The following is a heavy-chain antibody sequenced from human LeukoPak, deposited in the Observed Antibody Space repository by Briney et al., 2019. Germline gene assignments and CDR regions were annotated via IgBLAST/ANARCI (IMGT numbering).Heavy chain of an antibody. D-gene: IGHD3-9*01. CDR3: ARVGVLRYFDWLLLDQFDY. J-gene: IGHJ4*02. Sequence: ASVKVSCKASGYTFTSYAISWVRQAPGQGLEWMGWIIPYNGNTNYAQKLQGRVTMTTDTSTSTAYMELRSLRSDDTAVYYCARVGVLRYFDWLLLDQFDYWGQGTLVTVSS. V-gene: IGHV1-18*01. CDR2: IIPYNGNT. CDR1: GYTFTSYA.